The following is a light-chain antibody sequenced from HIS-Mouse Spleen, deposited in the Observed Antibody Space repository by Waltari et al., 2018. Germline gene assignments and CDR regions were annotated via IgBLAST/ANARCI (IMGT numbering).Light chain of an antibody. CDR2: DVS. CDR3: CSYAGSYTYV. CDR1: SSHVGGYTY. Sequence: QSALTQPRPVSGSPGQSVTISCTGTSSHVGGYTYVSWYQQHPGKAPKLMIYDVSKRPSGVPDRFSGSKSGNTASLTISGLQAEDEADYYCCSYAGSYTYVFGTGTKVTVL. V-gene: IGLV2-11*01. J-gene: IGLJ1*01.